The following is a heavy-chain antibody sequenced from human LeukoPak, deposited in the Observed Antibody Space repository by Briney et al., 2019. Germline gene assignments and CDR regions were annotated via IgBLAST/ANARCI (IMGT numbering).Heavy chain of an antibody. D-gene: IGHD4-11*01. V-gene: IGHV4-30-4*01. CDR1: GGSISSGDYY. J-gene: IGHJ5*02. CDR3: ASYYSNCYWFDP. Sequence: PSETLSLTCTVSGGSISSGDYYWSWIRQPPAKGLEWIGYIYYSGSTYYNPSLKSRVTISVGTSKNQFSLKLSSVTAADTAVYYCASYYSNCYWFDPWGQGTLVTVSS. CDR2: IYYSGST.